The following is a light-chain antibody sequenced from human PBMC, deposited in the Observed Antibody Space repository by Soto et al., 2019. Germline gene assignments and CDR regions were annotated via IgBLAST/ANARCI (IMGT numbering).Light chain of an antibody. V-gene: IGKV4-1*01. CDR3: QQYFDVPFT. J-gene: IGKJ4*01. Sequence: SPDSLAVSLGEGGTHNWKCRRSVLYKSNNKNHLARYQQKPGQPPQLIIYWASTRESGVPERFSGSGSGTDFTLTISSLEAEDVAFYWCQQYFDVPFTFGGGTKVDIK. CDR2: WAS. CDR1: RSVLYKSNNKNH.